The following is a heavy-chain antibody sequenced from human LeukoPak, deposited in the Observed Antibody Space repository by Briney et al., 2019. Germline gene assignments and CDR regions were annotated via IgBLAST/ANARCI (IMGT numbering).Heavy chain of an antibody. V-gene: IGHV4-59*11. CDR2: IYYSGST. Sequence: SETLSLTCTVSGGSISSHYWSWLRQPPGKGLEWIGYIYYSGSTNYNPSLKSRVTISVDTSKNQFSLKLSSVTAADTAVYYCARAYGGNSPFDPWGQGTLVTVSS. CDR1: GGSISSHY. CDR3: ARAYGGNSPFDP. D-gene: IGHD4-23*01. J-gene: IGHJ5*02.